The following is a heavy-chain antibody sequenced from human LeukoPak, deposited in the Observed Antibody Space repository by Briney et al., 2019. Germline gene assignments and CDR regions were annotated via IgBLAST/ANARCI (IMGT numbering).Heavy chain of an antibody. V-gene: IGHV5-51*01. D-gene: IGHD2-15*01. Sequence: GESLKISCKASGYSFSSDWIAWVRQMPGEGLEWMGIIFPIDSVTTYSPSFQGQVTISADKSISTSYLQWSRLKASDTAMYYCTRGCSGGSCSRDAMDVWGQGTMVTVSS. J-gene: IGHJ6*02. CDR1: GYSFSSDW. CDR2: IFPIDSVT. CDR3: TRGCSGGSCSRDAMDV.